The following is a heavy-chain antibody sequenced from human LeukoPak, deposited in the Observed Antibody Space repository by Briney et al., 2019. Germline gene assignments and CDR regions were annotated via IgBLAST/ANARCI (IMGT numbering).Heavy chain of an antibody. CDR3: ARDNRGSGAFDYTYYFDN. J-gene: IGHJ4*02. CDR2: IYTSGST. D-gene: IGHD5-12*01. Sequence: TLPLTCNVSGGSIRSASYYWSWIRQPAGKGLEWIGRIYTSGSTNYNPSLKGRVTISVDTSKNQLSLKLSSVTAADTAVYYCARDNRGSGAFDYTYYFDNWGQGTLVTVSS. CDR1: GGSIRSASYY. V-gene: IGHV4-61*02.